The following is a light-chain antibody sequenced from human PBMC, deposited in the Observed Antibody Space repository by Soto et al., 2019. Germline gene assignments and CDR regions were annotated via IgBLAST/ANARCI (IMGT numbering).Light chain of an antibody. CDR1: QSVSSN. V-gene: IGKV3-15*01. Sequence: EIVMTQSPATLSVSPGERATLSCRASQSVSSNLAWYQQKPGQAPRLLIYGSSTRATGIAARFRGSGSGTEFTLTISILQSEDFTVYYCHKYNNWPPGFGQGTKLEIK. CDR3: HKYNNWPPG. J-gene: IGKJ2*03. CDR2: GSS.